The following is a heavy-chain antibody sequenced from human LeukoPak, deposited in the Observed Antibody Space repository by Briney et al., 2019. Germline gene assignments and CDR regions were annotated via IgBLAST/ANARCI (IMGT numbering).Heavy chain of an antibody. CDR2: IYHSGST. Sequence: PSETLSLTCTVSGYSISSGYYWGWIRQPPGKGLEWIGSIYHSGSTYYNPSLKSRVTISVDTSKNQFSLKLSSVTAADTAVYYCARSPITMVRDNWFDPWGQGTLVTVSS. D-gene: IGHD3-10*01. V-gene: IGHV4-38-2*02. CDR3: ARSPITMVRDNWFDP. CDR1: GYSISSGYY. J-gene: IGHJ5*02.